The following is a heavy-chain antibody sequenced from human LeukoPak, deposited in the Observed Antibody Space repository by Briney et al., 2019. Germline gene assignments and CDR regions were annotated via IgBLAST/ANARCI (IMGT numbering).Heavy chain of an antibody. Sequence: GGSLRLSCAASGFTFSSYAMSWVRQAPGKGLEWVSAISGSGGSTYYADSVKGRFTISRDNSKNTLYLQMNSLRAEDTAVYYCAKSMDPPYYYGMDVWGQGTTVTVSS. D-gene: IGHD2-2*03. CDR1: GFTFSSYA. CDR2: ISGSGGST. CDR3: AKSMDPPYYYGMDV. V-gene: IGHV3-23*01. J-gene: IGHJ6*02.